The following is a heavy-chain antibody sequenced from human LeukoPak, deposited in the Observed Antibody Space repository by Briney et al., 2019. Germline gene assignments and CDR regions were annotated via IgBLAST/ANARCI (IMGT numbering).Heavy chain of an antibody. J-gene: IGHJ4*02. CDR3: AIWTSGNY. V-gene: IGHV3-7*01. D-gene: IGHD1-1*01. CDR2: LDPSGSQK. CDR1: GFTFNRSW. Sequence: GGTLRLSCAASGFTFNRSWMNWVRQAPGKGLEWVANLDPSGSQKRYVDSVKGRFIISKDNPGASLYLDMYSLRAEDTAIYYCAIWTSGNYWGQGTLVTVSS.